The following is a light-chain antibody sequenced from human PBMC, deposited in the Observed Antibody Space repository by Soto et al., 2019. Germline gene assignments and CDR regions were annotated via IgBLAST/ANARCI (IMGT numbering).Light chain of an antibody. CDR2: GAS. CDR1: QNISIY. Sequence: DIQMTQSPSSLSASVGDRVTITCRASQNISIYLNWYQQKPGKAPNLLIYGASNLQSGVPSRFSGSGSGTDFTLTISSLXXXXXXXXYCQQSYSTPFTFGPGT. CDR3: QQSYSTPFT. V-gene: IGKV1-39*01. J-gene: IGKJ3*01.